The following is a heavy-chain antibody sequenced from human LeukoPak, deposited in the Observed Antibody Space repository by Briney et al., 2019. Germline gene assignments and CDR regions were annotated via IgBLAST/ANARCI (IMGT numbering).Heavy chain of an antibody. D-gene: IGHD3-10*01. CDR3: ARDRASGSGSSLEYDY. CDR1: GGTFSSYA. CDR2: IIPIFGTA. V-gene: IGHV1-69*01. Sequence: EASVKVSCKASGGTFSSYAISWVRQAPGQGLEWMGGIIPIFGTANYAQKFQGRVTITADESTSTAYMELSSLRSEDTAVYYCARDRASGSGSSLEYDYWGQGTLVTVSS. J-gene: IGHJ4*02.